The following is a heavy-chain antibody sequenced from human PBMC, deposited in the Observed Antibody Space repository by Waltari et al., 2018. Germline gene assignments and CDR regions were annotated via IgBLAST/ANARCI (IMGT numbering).Heavy chain of an antibody. CDR2: IYYSGST. Sequence: QVQLQESGPGLVKPSETLSLTCTVPGGSISSYYWSWFRPHPGKGLEWIGYIYYSGSTNYNPSLKSRVTISVDTSKNQFSLKLSSVTAADTAVYYCASTRWTPVYGSGSYPHGPFDYWGQGTLVTVSS. J-gene: IGHJ4*02. CDR3: ASTRWTPVYGSGSYPHGPFDY. V-gene: IGHV4-59*08. D-gene: IGHD3-10*01. CDR1: GGSISSYY.